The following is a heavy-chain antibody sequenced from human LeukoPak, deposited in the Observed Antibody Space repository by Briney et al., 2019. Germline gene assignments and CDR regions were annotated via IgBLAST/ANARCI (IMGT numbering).Heavy chain of an antibody. CDR2: IWYDGGNK. CDR3: ARDQGTSGGWPAVGRMGYFDY. Sequence: GGSLRLSCAASGFIFSSFGMHWVRQTPGKGLEGVGIIWYDGGNKYYADSVTGRFTISRDNAKNTVYLQMNSLRVEDTAVYYCARDQGTSGGWPAVGRMGYFDYWGQGTLVTVSS. CDR1: GFIFSSFG. J-gene: IGHJ4*02. V-gene: IGHV3-33*01. D-gene: IGHD2-8*01.